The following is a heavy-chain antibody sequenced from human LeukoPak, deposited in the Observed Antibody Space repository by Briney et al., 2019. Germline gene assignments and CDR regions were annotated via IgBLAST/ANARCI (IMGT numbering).Heavy chain of an antibody. V-gene: IGHV4-34*01. J-gene: IGHJ4*02. CDR2: INHSGST. CDR3: ARILGDYNILTGLYLNYNFDY. D-gene: IGHD3-9*01. CDR1: GGSFNGYY. Sequence: SETLSLTCAVYGGSFNGYYWSWIRQPPGKGLEWIGEINHSGSTNYNPSLKSRVTISVDTSKNQVSLKLRSGTAADTAVYYCARILGDYNILTGLYLNYNFDYWGQGTLVTVSS.